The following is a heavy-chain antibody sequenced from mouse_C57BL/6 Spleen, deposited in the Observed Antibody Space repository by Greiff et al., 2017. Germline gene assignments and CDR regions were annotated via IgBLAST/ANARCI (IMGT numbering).Heavy chain of an antibody. CDR2: IHPNSGST. CDR3: ARSGFTTVVAFDY. J-gene: IGHJ2*01. Sequence: VQLQQPGAELVKPGASVKLSCKASGYTFTSYWMHWVKQRPGQGLEWIGMIHPNSGSTNYNEKFKSKATLTVDKSSSTAYMQLSSLTSEDSAVXYCARSGFTTVVAFDYWGQGTTLTVSS. CDR1: GYTFTSYW. V-gene: IGHV1-64*01. D-gene: IGHD1-1*01.